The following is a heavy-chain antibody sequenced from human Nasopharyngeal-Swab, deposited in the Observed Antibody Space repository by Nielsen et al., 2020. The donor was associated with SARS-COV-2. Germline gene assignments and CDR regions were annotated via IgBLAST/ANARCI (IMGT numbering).Heavy chain of an antibody. CDR2: IGAYNGNT. CDR3: ARERGEGYSYGYGY. D-gene: IGHD5-18*01. Sequence: ASVKVSCKASGYTFTSYGISWVRQAPGQGLEWMGWIGAYNGNTNYAQKLQGRVTMTTDTSTSTAYMELRSLRSDDTAVYYCARERGEGYSYGYGYWGQGTLVTVSS. J-gene: IGHJ4*02. CDR1: GYTFTSYG. V-gene: IGHV1-18*01.